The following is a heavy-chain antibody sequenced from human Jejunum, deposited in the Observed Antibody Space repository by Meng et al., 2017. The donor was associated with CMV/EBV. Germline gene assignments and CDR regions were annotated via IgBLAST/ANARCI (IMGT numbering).Heavy chain of an antibody. Sequence: SSSGHYVWSRVRQAPGKGLEWIGYISYNGSTRYRPSLKTRIVMSIDTAKAQYSLKMSSVTAADTAVYYCVSFYYDRSGHNWFDPWGRGTLVTVSS. D-gene: IGHD3-22*01. V-gene: IGHV4-30-4*08. CDR3: VSFYYDRSGHNWFDP. J-gene: IGHJ5*02. CDR1: SSSGHYV. CDR2: ISYNGST.